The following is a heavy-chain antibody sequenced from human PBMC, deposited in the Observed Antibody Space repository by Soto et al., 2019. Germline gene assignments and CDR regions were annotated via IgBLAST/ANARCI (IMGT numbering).Heavy chain of an antibody. CDR2: ISSSSSTI. CDR3: AREGGDLNWFDP. Sequence: EVQLVESGGGLVQPGGSLRLSCAASGFTFSSYSMNWVRQAPGKGLEWVSYISSSSSTIYYADSVKGRFTISRDNAKNALYLKMNSLRAEDTAVYYCAREGGDLNWFDPWVQGTLVTVSP. J-gene: IGHJ5*02. CDR1: GFTFSSYS. D-gene: IGHD4-17*01. V-gene: IGHV3-48*01.